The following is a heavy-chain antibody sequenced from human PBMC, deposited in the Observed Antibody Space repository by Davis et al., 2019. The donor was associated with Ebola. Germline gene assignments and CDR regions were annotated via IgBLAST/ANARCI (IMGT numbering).Heavy chain of an antibody. CDR1: GGSFSGYY. Sequence: GSLRLSCAVYGGSFSGYYWSWIRQPPGKGLEWIGEINHSGSTNYNPSLKSRVTISVDTSKNQFSLKLSSVTAADTAVYYCARVIVATIAPFDYWGQGTLVTVSS. J-gene: IGHJ4*02. CDR3: ARVIVATIAPFDY. V-gene: IGHV4-34*01. D-gene: IGHD5-12*01. CDR2: INHSGST.